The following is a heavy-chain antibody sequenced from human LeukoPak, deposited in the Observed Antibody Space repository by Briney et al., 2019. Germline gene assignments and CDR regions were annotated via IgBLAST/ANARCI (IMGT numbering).Heavy chain of an antibody. CDR1: GFTFSSYS. V-gene: IGHV3-21*01. J-gene: IGHJ4*02. CDR3: ATGGGTTFDY. CDR2: ISSSSSYI. Sequence: GGSLRLSCAASGFTFSSYSMNWVRQAPGKGLEWVSSISSSSSYIYYADSVKGRFTISRGNAKNSLYLQMNSLRAEDTAVYYCATGGGTTFDYWGQGTLVTVSS. D-gene: IGHD4-23*01.